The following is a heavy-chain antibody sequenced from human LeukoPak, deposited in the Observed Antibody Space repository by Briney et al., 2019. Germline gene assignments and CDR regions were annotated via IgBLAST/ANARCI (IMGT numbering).Heavy chain of an antibody. D-gene: IGHD5/OR15-5a*01. CDR2: VGGDGRFT. Sequence: GGSLRLSCATSGFSFSTYVMSWVRQAPGKGLEWVSSVGGDGRFTYHADSVKGRFTISRDNSKNTIFLQMNSLRAEDTAVYYCARGDIVSYYFDYWGQGTLVTVSS. J-gene: IGHJ4*02. V-gene: IGHV3-23*01. CDR3: ARGDIVSYYFDY. CDR1: GFSFSTYV.